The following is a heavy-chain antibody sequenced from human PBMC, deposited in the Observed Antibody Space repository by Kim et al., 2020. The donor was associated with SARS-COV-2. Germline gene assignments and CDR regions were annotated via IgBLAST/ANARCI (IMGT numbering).Heavy chain of an antibody. CDR2: ISGSGRST. D-gene: IGHD1-1*01. Sequence: GGSLRLSCAASGFTFTRYAMPWARQPLGKGLEWVSGISGSGRSTYYADSVKGRFTISRDNSKNTLYLQMNSLRADDTAVYYCGKDLGSDCGGQLGHWGQGTLVTVSS. V-gene: IGHV3-23*01. CDR1: GFTFTRYA. J-gene: IGHJ4*02. CDR3: GKDLGSDCGGQLGH.